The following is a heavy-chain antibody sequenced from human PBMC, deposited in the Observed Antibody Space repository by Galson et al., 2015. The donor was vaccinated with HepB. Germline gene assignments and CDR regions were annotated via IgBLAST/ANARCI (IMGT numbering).Heavy chain of an antibody. CDR3: ARDRSVASEPLTYYFDY. V-gene: IGHV3-30*04. CDR1: GFTFSSYA. CDR2: ISYDGSNK. D-gene: IGHD5-12*01. Sequence: SLRLSCAASGFTFSSYAMHWVRQAPGKGLEWVAVISYDGSNKYYADSVKGRFTISRDNSKNTLYLQMNSLRAEDTAVYYCARDRSVASEPLTYYFDYWGQGTLVTVSS. J-gene: IGHJ4*02.